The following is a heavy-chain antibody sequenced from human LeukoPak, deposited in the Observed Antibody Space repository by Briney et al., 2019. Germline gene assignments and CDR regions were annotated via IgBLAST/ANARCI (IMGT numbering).Heavy chain of an antibody. D-gene: IGHD1-26*01. CDR1: GFTFEDFS. CDR3: AKDSFVGTTSFLDS. J-gene: IGHJ4*02. CDR2: IDWDGGIT. V-gene: IGHV3-43*01. Sequence: GGSLRLSCAASGFTFEDFSMHWVRQVPGKGLEWISLIDWDGGITYYAESVKGRFTVSRDNSKRSLYLHLSSLTPEDTAFYYCAKDSFVGTTSFLDSWGQGTLVTVSS.